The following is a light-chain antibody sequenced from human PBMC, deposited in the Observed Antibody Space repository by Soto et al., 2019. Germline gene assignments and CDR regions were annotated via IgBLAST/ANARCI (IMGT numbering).Light chain of an antibody. J-gene: IGLJ3*02. CDR1: NSNIGSHT. Sequence: QSALTQPPSASGTPGQRVTISCSGSNSNIGSHTVNWYQQLPGTAPKLLMYSNNQRPSGVPDRFSGSKSGTSASLATSGLQSEDEADYYCSVWDDSLNGWVFGGGTKLTVL. CDR2: SNN. V-gene: IGLV1-44*01. CDR3: SVWDDSLNGWV.